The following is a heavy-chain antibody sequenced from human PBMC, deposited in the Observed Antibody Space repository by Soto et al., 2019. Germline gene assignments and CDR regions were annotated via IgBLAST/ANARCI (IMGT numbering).Heavy chain of an antibody. D-gene: IGHD3-22*01. J-gene: IGHJ5*02. V-gene: IGHV4-31*02. CDR1: GAYIGSGDYY. CDR3: ASIYDSSGYYYGNNWFDP. CDR2: IYYSGGT. Sequence: SETLSLTCTVSGAYIGSGDYYWSWIRKHPGKGLEWIGYIYYSGGTYYNPSLKSRVTISVDTSKNQFSLELSSVTAADTAVYYCASIYDSSGYYYGNNWFDPWGQGTLVTVSS.